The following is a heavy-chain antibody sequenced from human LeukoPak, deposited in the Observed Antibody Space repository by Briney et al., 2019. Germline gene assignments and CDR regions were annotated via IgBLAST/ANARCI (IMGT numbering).Heavy chain of an antibody. D-gene: IGHD4-17*01. J-gene: IGHJ4*02. CDR2: IYYSGST. CDR3: ARLGRGDYVGSDY. V-gene: IGHV4-59*08. CDR1: GGSISSYY. Sequence: SETLSLTCTVSGGSISSYYWSWIRQPPGKGLEWIGYIYYSGSTNYNPSLKSRVTISVDTSKNQFSLKLSSATAADTAVYYCARLGRGDYVGSDYWGQGTLVTVSS.